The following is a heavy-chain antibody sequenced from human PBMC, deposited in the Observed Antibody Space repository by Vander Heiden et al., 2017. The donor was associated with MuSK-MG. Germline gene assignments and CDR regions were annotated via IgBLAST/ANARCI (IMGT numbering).Heavy chain of an antibody. V-gene: IGHV1-8*01. Sequence: QLLLVQSGAEAKKPGASVKVSCKASGYTFTSYDINWVRQATGRGLEWMGWMNPNSGNTGYAHTFQGRVTMTRNTSISTAYMQRRRLRSQEPAVYYSARGNQYNGGSFDSVLGGDYWGQGTLVTVSS. J-gene: IGHJ4*02. D-gene: IGHD2-15*01. CDR2: MNPNSGNT. CDR3: ARGNQYNGGSFDSVLGGDY. CDR1: GYTFTSYD.